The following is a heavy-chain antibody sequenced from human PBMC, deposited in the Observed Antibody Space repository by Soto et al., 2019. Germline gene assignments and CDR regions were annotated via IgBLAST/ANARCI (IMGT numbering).Heavy chain of an antibody. D-gene: IGHD6-13*01. J-gene: IGHJ2*01. CDR3: ARTIVAAGGRRYFDL. Sequence: PGGSLRLSCAASGFTFSDYYMSWIRQAPGKGLEWVSYINSSSSYTNYADSVKGRFTISRDNAKNSLYLQMNSLRAEDTAVYYCARTIVAAGGRRYFDLWGRGTLVTVPS. V-gene: IGHV3-11*03. CDR1: GFTFSDYY. CDR2: INSSSSYT.